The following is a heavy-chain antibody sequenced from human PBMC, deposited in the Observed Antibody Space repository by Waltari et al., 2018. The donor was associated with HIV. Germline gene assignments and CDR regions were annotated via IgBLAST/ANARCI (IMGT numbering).Heavy chain of an antibody. CDR2: IRYDGNTK. Sequence: QVQLVESGGGVVQPGGSLRLSCAASGFTFSSYGMHWVRQAPGKGLEWVAFIRYDGNTKYYADSVKGRFTISRDNSKNTLYLQMSSLRAEDTAVYYCAKELRSGYSYYYYGMDVWGQGTTVTVSS. CDR3: AKELRSGYSYYYYGMDV. J-gene: IGHJ6*02. CDR1: GFTFSSYG. V-gene: IGHV3-30*02. D-gene: IGHD2-15*01.